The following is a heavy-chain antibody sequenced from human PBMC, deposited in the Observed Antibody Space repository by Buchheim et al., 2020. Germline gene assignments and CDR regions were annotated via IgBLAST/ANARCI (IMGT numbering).Heavy chain of an antibody. CDR1: GFTFSSYG. J-gene: IGHJ6*02. Sequence: QVQLVESGGGVVQPGRSLRLSCAASGFTFSSYGMHWVRQAPGKGLEWVAVTWYDGSNKYYADSVKGRFTISRDNSKNTLYLQMNSLRAEDTAVYYCARAMPDCSSTSCYSDDYYYGMDVWGQGTT. D-gene: IGHD2-2*01. CDR3: ARAMPDCSSTSCYSDDYYYGMDV. CDR2: TWYDGSNK. V-gene: IGHV3-33*01.